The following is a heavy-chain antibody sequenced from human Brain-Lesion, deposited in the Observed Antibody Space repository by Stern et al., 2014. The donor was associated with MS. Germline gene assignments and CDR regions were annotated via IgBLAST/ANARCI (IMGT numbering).Heavy chain of an antibody. V-gene: IGHV3-11*01. D-gene: IGHD2-2*01. Sequence: VQLVEYGGTLVKPGGSLRLSCAASGFLFSDYYMNWIRQAPGQGLEWVSHISTTASNIYYADSVKGRFTISRDNTKNSLFLLMSSLRAEDTAVYYCAISSSRYYFDSWGLGTLVTVSS. CDR2: ISTTASNI. J-gene: IGHJ4*02. CDR1: GFLFSDYY. CDR3: AISSSRYYFDS.